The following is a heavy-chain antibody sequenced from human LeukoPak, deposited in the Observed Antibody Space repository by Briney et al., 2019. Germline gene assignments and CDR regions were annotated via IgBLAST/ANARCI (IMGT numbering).Heavy chain of an antibody. CDR1: EFTFSRYG. J-gene: IGHJ4*02. CDR3: ARVPYGSGSSIDY. Sequence: GGSLRLSCAASEFTFSRYGMHWVRQAPGKGLEWVSSISSSSSYIYYADSVKGRFTISRDNAKNSLYLQMNSLRAEDTAVYYCARVPYGSGSSIDYWGQGTLVTVSS. CDR2: ISSSSSYI. V-gene: IGHV3-21*01. D-gene: IGHD3-10*01.